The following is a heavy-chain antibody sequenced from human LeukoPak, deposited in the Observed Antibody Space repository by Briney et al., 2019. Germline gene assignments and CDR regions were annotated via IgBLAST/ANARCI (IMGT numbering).Heavy chain of an antibody. CDR3: AKDQSWAAGPVDY. V-gene: IGHV3-30*02. J-gene: IGHJ4*02. D-gene: IGHD6-13*01. CDR1: GCTFSSYC. Sequence: GGSLRLSCAACGCTFSSYCMHWVRQAPGKGRHWVAFIRYEGINKNYADSAKGRFTISRDNPKNTLYLQMNSLRAEDTAVYYCAKDQSWAAGPVDYWGQGTLVTVSS. CDR2: IRYEGINK.